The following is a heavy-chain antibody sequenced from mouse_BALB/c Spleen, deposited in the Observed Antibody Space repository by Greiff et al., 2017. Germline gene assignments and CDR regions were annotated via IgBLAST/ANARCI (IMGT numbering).Heavy chain of an antibody. J-gene: IGHJ3*01. CDR1: GFTFSSYA. D-gene: IGHD2-13*01. CDR3: AREGLLAWFAY. V-gene: IGHV5-9-4*01. Sequence: EVKLMESGGGLVKPGGSLKLSCAASGFTFSSYAMSWVRQSPEKRLEWVAEISSGGSYTYYPDTVTGRFTISRDNAKNTLYLEMSSLRSEDTAMYYCAREGLLAWFAYWGQGTLVTVSA. CDR2: ISSGGSYT.